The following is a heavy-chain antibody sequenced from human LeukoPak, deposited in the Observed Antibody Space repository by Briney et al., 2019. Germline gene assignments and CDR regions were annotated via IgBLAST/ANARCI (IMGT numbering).Heavy chain of an antibody. J-gene: IGHJ6*04. Sequence: PGGSLRLSCAASGFTFSSYAMHWVRQAPGKGLEWVAVISYDGSNKYYADSVKGRFTISRDNSKNTLYLQMNSLRAEDTAVYYYARSPASSWYESLNIYYYYYYGMDVWGKGTTVTVSS. D-gene: IGHD6-13*01. CDR3: ARSPASSWYESLNIYYYYYYGMDV. V-gene: IGHV3-30*04. CDR2: ISYDGSNK. CDR1: GFTFSSYA.